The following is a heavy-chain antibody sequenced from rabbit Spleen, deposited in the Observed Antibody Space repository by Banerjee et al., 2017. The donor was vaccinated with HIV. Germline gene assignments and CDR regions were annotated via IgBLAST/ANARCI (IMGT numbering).Heavy chain of an antibody. J-gene: IGHJ4*01. V-gene: IGHV1S7*01. CDR2: IDPVFDAA. D-gene: IGHD1-1*01. CDR3: VRGASVSGYYSL. Sequence: QLKESGGGLVQPGGSLKLSCKASGFDLSNYGVSWVRQAPGKGLEWIGYIDPVFDAAYYATWVNGRFTISSHNAQNTLYLQLNSLTAADTATYFCVRGASVSGYYSLWGQGTLVTVS. CDR1: GFDLSNYG.